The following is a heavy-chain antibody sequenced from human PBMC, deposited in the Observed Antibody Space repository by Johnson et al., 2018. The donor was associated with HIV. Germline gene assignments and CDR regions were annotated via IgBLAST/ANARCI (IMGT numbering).Heavy chain of an antibody. CDR3: ARDLPRYYSVSSGWSPGAFDI. D-gene: IGHD3-22*01. CDR2: ISGSGGST. Sequence: VQVVESGGGLVQPGGSLRLSCAASGFTFSTYAMSWVRQAPGKGLEWVSAISGSGGSTYYADSVKGRFTISRDNSKNTLCLQMNSLRVEDTAMYYCARDLPRYYSVSSGWSPGAFDIWGQGTMVTVSS. J-gene: IGHJ3*02. V-gene: IGHV3-23*04. CDR1: GFTFSTYA.